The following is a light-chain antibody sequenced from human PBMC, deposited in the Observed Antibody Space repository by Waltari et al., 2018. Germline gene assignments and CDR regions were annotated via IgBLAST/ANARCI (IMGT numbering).Light chain of an antibody. CDR1: QSLDNF. CDR2: AAS. CDR3: QQTYRTPHT. V-gene: IGKV1-39*01. J-gene: IGKJ2*01. Sequence: DIQMTQSTSSLSASVGDRVIITCRASQSLDNFLNWYQQRPGRAPDLLIYAASTLQSGVPSRFSGSGSGADFSLTISSLQPEDFAIYYCQQTYRTPHTFGQGTKLDI.